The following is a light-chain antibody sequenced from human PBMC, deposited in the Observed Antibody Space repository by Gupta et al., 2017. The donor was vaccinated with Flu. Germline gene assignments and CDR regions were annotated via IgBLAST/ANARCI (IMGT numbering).Light chain of an antibody. CDR2: GAS. CDR3: QQYATAPWT. V-gene: IGKV3-20*01. J-gene: IGKJ1*01. CDR1: QSVSSNY. Sequence: LTQSPDTLSLSAGESATLSCRASQSVSSNYLAWYQQKPGQAPRRLIYGASSRATGIPDRFSGSGSGTDFTLTISRLEPADFAVYYCQQYATAPWTFGLGTKVEIK.